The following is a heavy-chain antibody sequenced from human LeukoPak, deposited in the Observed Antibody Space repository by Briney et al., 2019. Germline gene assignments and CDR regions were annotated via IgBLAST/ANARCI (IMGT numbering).Heavy chain of an antibody. J-gene: IGHJ4*02. CDR2: IYHSGST. V-gene: IGHV4-38-2*01. D-gene: IGHD1-1*01. CDR3: ARGIERGTLDY. Sequence: SETLSLTCAVSGYFISSGYYWDWIRQPPGKGLEWIGSIYHSGSTYYNPSLKSRVTISVDTSKNQFSLRLSSVTAADTAVYYCARGIERGTLDYWGQGTLVTVSS. CDR1: GYFISSGYY.